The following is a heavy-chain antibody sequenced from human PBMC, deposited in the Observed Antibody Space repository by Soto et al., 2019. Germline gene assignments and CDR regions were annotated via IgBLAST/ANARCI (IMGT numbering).Heavy chain of an antibody. V-gene: IGHV1-18*01. CDR2: ISAYNGNT. CDR3: ARDLSTWFDP. Sequence: ASVKVSCKASGYTFTSNTITWVRQAPGQGLEWMGWISAYNGNTNYAQKLQGRVTMTTDTSTSTAYMELRSLRSDDTAIYYCARDLSTWFDPWGQGTLVTVSS. CDR1: GYTFTSNT. J-gene: IGHJ5*02. D-gene: IGHD2-2*01.